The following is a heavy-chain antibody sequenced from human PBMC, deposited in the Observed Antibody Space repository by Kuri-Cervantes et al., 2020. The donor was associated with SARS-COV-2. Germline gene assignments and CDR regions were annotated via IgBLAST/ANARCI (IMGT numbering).Heavy chain of an antibody. D-gene: IGHD5-18*01. Sequence: GESLKISCAASGFTFSSYAMSWVRQAPGKGLEWVSAISGSGGSKYYAASVKGRFTISRDISKNTLYLQMSSLRAEDTAVYYCVKEGAAMGTGRVGYYGMGVWGQGTTVTVSS. CDR3: VKEGAAMGTGRVGYYGMGV. CDR2: ISGSGGSK. J-gene: IGHJ6*02. V-gene: IGHV3-23*01. CDR1: GFTFSSYA.